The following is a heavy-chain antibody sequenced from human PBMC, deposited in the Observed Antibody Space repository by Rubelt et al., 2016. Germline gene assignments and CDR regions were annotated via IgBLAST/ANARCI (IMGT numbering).Heavy chain of an antibody. CDR2: IYYSGST. J-gene: IGHJ3*02. Sequence: QLQLQESGPGLVKPSETLSLTCTVSGGSISSSSYYWGWIRQPPGKGLEWIGSIYYSGSTYYNPSLKSRFTISVDTSKNQFSLNLSLVAAADPAGFYCAGHPRRSWGGDCYAFDIWGQGTMVTVAS. CDR1: GGSISSSSYY. V-gene: IGHV4-39*01. CDR3: AGHPRRSWGGDCYAFDI. D-gene: IGHD2-21*02.